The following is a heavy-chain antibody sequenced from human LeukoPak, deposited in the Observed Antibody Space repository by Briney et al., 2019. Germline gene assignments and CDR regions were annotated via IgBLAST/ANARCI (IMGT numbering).Heavy chain of an antibody. CDR3: ARPALYGDYIGY. J-gene: IGHJ4*02. V-gene: IGHV3-48*01. CDR2: ISSSSSTI. CDR1: GFPFSSHG. Sequence: GGSLRLSCAGSGFPFSSHGMNWVRQAPGKGLEWVSYISSSSSTIYYADSVKGRFTISRDNAKNSLYLQMNSLRAEDTAVYYCARPALYGDYIGYWGQGTLVTVSS. D-gene: IGHD4-17*01.